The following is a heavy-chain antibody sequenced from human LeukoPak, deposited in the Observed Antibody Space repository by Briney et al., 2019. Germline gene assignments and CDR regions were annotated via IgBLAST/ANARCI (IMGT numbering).Heavy chain of an antibody. CDR3: ASPGSGRHAFDI. Sequence: SETLSLTCAVYGGSFSGYYWSWIRQPPGKGLEWIGEINHSGSTNYNPSLKSRVTISVDTSKNQFSLKLSSVTAADTAVYYCASPGSGRHAFDIWSQGTMVTVSS. CDR1: GGSFSGYY. CDR2: INHSGST. V-gene: IGHV4-34*01. J-gene: IGHJ3*02. D-gene: IGHD3-10*01.